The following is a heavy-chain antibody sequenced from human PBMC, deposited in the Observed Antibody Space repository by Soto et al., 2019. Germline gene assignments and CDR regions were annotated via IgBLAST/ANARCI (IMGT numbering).Heavy chain of an antibody. CDR3: AIRPRGSSSGGMGFDY. J-gene: IGHJ4*02. V-gene: IGHV3-23*01. Sequence: LRLSCAASGFTFSSYAMSWVRQAPGKGLEWVSAISGSGGSTYYADSVKGRFTISRDNSKNTLYLQMNSLRAEDTAVYYCAIRPRGSSSGGMGFDYWGQGTLVTVSS. CDR1: GFTFSSYA. D-gene: IGHD6-6*01. CDR2: ISGSGGST.